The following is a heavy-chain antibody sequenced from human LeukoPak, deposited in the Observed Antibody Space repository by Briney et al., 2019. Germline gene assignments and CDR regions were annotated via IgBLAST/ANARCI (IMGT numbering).Heavy chain of an antibody. D-gene: IGHD3-9*01. CDR1: GYTFTSYG. J-gene: IGHJ6*02. CDR2: ISAYNGNT. CDR3: ARDGGYYDISTGYYIPPYYYGMDV. V-gene: IGHV1-18*01. Sequence: ASVKLSCKASGYTFTSYGISWVRQAPGQGLEWMGWISAYNGNTNYAQKLQGRVTMTTDTSTSTAYMELRSLRSADTAVYYCARDGGYYDISTGYYIPPYYYGMDVWGQGTTVTVSS.